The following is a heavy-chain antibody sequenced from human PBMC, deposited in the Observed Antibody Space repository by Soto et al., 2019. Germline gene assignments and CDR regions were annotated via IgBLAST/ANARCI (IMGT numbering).Heavy chain of an antibody. D-gene: IGHD3-22*01. CDR1: GYSFTNFH. CDR2: IDPSGGIT. Sequence: QVQLSQFGAEVKKPGASVKVSCKASGYSFTNFHIHWVRQAPGQGLEWMGMIDPSGGITRDAQRLQGRIPMTRDASTSTVSMECRSLTSEDTAVYYCAIDVIGHDNYDTIGYYFDHWGQGTLVTVSS. J-gene: IGHJ4*02. V-gene: IGHV1-46*01. CDR3: AIDVIGHDNYDTIGYYFDH.